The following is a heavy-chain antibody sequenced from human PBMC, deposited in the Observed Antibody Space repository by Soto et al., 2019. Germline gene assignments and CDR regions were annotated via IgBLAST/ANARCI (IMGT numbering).Heavy chain of an antibody. CDR3: AICRDKGYYYYGMDV. Sequence: GESLKISCKGSGYSFTSYWIGWVRQMPGKGLEWMGIIYPGDSDTRYSPSFQGQVTISADKSISTAYLQWSSLKASDTAMYYCAICRDKGYYYYGMDVWGQGTTVTVSS. J-gene: IGHJ6*02. V-gene: IGHV5-51*01. CDR1: GYSFTSYW. CDR2: IYPGDSDT.